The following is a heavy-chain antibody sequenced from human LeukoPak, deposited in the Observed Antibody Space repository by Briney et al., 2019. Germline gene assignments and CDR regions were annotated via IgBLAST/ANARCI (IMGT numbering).Heavy chain of an antibody. CDR3: AKVMYGSGSRTKYGMDV. D-gene: IGHD3-10*01. Sequence: GGSLRLSCAASGFTFSSYAMSWVRQAPGKGLERVSTISGSGGTTYYADSVKGRLTITRNNSKDTLYLQMNSLRAEDMRAEDTAVYYCAKVMYGSGSRTKYGMDVWGQGTTVTVSS. CDR1: GFTFSSYA. CDR2: ISGSGGTT. J-gene: IGHJ6*02. V-gene: IGHV3-23*01.